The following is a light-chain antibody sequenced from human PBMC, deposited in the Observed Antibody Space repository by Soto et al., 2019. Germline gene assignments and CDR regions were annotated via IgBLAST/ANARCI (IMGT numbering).Light chain of an antibody. CDR3: QSYDSSLSGLV. CDR2: GNS. Sequence: QPVLTQPPSVSGAPGQRVTISCTGSGSNIGAGYDVDWYQQLPGTAPKLLIYGNSNRPSGVPDRFSGSKSGTSASLAITGLQAEDEADYYCQSYDSSLSGLVFGTGTKLTVL. J-gene: IGLJ1*01. CDR1: GSNIGAGYD. V-gene: IGLV1-40*01.